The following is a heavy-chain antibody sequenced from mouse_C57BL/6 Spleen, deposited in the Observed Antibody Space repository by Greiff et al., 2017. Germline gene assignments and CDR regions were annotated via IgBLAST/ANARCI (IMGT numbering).Heavy chain of an antibody. Sequence: VQLQQSGASVKISCKASGYAFSSYWMNWVKQRPGKGLEWIGQIYPGDGDTNYNGKFKGKATLTADKSSSTAYMQPSSLTSEDSAVYFCARFGDYDVGFAYWGQGTLVTVSA. D-gene: IGHD2-4*01. CDR3: ARFGDYDVGFAY. J-gene: IGHJ3*01. V-gene: IGHV1-80*01. CDR2: IYPGDGDT. CDR1: GYAFSSYW.